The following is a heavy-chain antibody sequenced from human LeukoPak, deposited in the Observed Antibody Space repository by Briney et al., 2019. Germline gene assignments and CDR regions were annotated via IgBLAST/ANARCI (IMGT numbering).Heavy chain of an antibody. J-gene: IGHJ5*02. CDR3: ARIGTLNWFDP. CDR2: IYYSGST. CDR1: GGSISSYY. Sequence: PSETLSLTCTVSGGSISSYYWSWIRQPPGKGLEWIGYIYYSGSTNYNPSLKSRVTISVDTSKNQFSLKLSSVTAADTAVYYCARIGTLNWFDPWGQGTLVTVSS. D-gene: IGHD1-1*01. V-gene: IGHV4-59*01.